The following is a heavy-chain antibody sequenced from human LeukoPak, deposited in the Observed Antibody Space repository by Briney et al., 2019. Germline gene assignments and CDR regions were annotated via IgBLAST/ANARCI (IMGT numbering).Heavy chain of an antibody. CDR1: GYCFTSYW. D-gene: IGHD5-18*01. J-gene: IGHJ4*02. CDR3: ARHPEDSGYSYEFDY. V-gene: IGHV5-51*01. CDR2: IFPGDSDT. Sequence: GESLKISCKGSGYCFTSYWISCVRQLPGKGLVGMGIIFPGDSDTSYSPSFQGQVTISADKSISTAYLQWSSLKASDTAMYYCARHPEDSGYSYEFDYWGQGTLVTVSS.